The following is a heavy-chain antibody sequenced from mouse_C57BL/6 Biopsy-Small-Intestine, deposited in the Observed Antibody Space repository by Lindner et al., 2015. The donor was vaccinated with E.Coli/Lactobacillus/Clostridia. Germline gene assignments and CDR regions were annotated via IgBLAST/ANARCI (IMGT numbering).Heavy chain of an antibody. CDR3: ARGGYYGNYVGAMDY. V-gene: IGHV1-80*01. Sequence: VQLQESGAELVKPGASVKISCRASGYAFSSYWMNWVKQRPGKGLEWIGQIYPGDGDTNYNGKFKGKATLTADKSSSTAYMQLSSLTSGDSAVYFCARGGYYGNYVGAMDYWGQGTSVTVSS. J-gene: IGHJ4*01. CDR1: GYAFSSYW. D-gene: IGHD2-1*01. CDR2: IYPGDGDT.